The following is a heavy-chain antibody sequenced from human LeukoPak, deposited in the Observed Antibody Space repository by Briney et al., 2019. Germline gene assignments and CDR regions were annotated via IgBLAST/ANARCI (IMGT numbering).Heavy chain of an antibody. Sequence: ASVKVSCKASGGTFSSYAISWVRQAPGQGLEWMGRIIPILGIANYAQKFQGRVTITADKSTSTAYMELSSLRSEDTAVYYCARDRTVYGSGSREEDYWGQGTLVTVSS. CDR1: GGTFSSYA. CDR2: IIPILGIA. CDR3: ARDRTVYGSGSREEDY. J-gene: IGHJ4*02. D-gene: IGHD3-10*01. V-gene: IGHV1-69*04.